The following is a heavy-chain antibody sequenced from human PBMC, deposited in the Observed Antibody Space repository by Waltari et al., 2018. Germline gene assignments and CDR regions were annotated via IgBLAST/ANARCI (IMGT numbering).Heavy chain of an antibody. D-gene: IGHD2-21*01. CDR1: GFTFSSYE. Sequence: EVQLVESGGGLVQPGGSLRLSCAASGFTFSSYEMNWVRQVPGEGCVVVSFISSSSSTIYSADSVKGRFTISRDNAKNSLYLQMNSLRAEDTAVYYCARGIIPIDYWGQGTLVTVSS. CDR3: ARGIIPIDY. V-gene: IGHV3-48*03. CDR2: ISSSSSTI. J-gene: IGHJ4*02.